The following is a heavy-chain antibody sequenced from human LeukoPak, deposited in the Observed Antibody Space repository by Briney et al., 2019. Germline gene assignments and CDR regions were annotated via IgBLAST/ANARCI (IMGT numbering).Heavy chain of an antibody. V-gene: IGHV1-69*13. CDR1: RGTFRTFA. CDR2: IIPIFGIP. CDR3: GLSGIYYYYYMDV. Sequence: SVKDSCKASRGTFRTFAISCVRQAPGQGLEWMGGIIPIFGIPYSAQKFQGRLTITADESTTTAYMALSSLRSDDTAIYYCGLSGIYYYYYMDVWGKGTTVTISS. J-gene: IGHJ6*03. D-gene: IGHD3-22*01.